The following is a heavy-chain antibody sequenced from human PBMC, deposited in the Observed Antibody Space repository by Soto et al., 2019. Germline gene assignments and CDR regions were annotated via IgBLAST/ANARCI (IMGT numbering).Heavy chain of an antibody. CDR1: GFTFSSYG. CDR2: ISYDGSNQ. CDR3: AKDTGADY. D-gene: IGHD3-10*01. J-gene: IGHJ4*02. V-gene: IGHV3-30*18. Sequence: QVQLVESGGGVVQPGRSLILSCAASGFTFSSYGMYWVRQAPGKGLEWVARISYDGSNQFYGDSVKGRFTISRDNSKNTLYLQTNSLSSEYTAVYYCAKDTGADYWGQGTLVTVSS.